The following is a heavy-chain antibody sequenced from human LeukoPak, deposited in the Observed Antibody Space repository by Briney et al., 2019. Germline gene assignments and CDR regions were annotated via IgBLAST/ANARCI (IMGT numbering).Heavy chain of an antibody. D-gene: IGHD2-2*01. CDR3: ARLIVVVPAAPYYYYMDV. Sequence: SETLSLTCTVSGGSISSSSYWAWIRQPPGKGLGWIGNIYYSGSTYYSPSLKSRVTISVDTSKNQFSLKLSSVTAADTAVYYCARLIVVVPAAPYYYYMDVWGKGTTVTVSS. CDR1: GGSISSSSY. J-gene: IGHJ6*03. V-gene: IGHV4-39*07. CDR2: IYYSGST.